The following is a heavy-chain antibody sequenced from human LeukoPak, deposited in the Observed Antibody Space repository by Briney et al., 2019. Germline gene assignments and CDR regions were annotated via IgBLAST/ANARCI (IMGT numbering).Heavy chain of an antibody. D-gene: IGHD2-2*01. Sequence: SETLSLTCTVSGGSITTSGYYWGWIRQPPGKGVEWIGSFYNPGSTYYNPSLKSRVTVAVDKSKNQFSLKLSSVTAADTAVYYCARFQSSSSWDYYYGLDVWGQGTTVTVSS. J-gene: IGHJ6*02. CDR2: FYNPGST. V-gene: IGHV4-39*07. CDR3: ARFQSSSSWDYYYGLDV. CDR1: GGSITTSGYY.